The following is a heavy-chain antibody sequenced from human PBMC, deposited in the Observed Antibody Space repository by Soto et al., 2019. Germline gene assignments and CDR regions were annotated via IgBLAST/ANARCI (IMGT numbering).Heavy chain of an antibody. V-gene: IGHV3-23*01. Sequence: RRLSCAASGFIFSTYAMNWVRQAPGKGLEYVSAISHTGDSTFYAESVRGRFTISRDNSINTLFLHMTGLRTEDTAVYYCAHPRGYGVFDAVDIWGQGTMVTV. CDR3: AHPRGYGVFDAVDI. CDR1: GFIFSTYA. CDR2: ISHTGDST. D-gene: IGHD4-17*01. J-gene: IGHJ3*02.